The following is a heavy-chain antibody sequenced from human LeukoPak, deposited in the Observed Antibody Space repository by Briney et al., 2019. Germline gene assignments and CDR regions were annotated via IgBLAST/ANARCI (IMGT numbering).Heavy chain of an antibody. CDR1: GGSISSGDYY. CDR2: IYYSGST. J-gene: IGHJ4*02. D-gene: IGHD2-8*01. Sequence: SETLSLTCTVSGGSISSGDYYWSWIRQPPGKGLEWIGYIYYSGSTYYNPSLKGRVTISVDTSKNQFSLKLSSVTAADTAVYYCARGKGFYGVCCDFDYWGQGTLVTVSS. V-gene: IGHV4-30-4*01. CDR3: ARGKGFYGVCCDFDY.